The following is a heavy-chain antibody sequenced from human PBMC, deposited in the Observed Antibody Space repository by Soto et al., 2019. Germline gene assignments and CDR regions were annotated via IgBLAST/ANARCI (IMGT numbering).Heavy chain of an antibody. D-gene: IGHD6-19*01. Sequence: EVQLVESGGGLVQPGGSLRLSCAASGVTVSSNYMSWVRQAPGKGLEWVSVIYSGGSTYYADSVKGRFTISRDNSKNTLYLQMNSLRAEDTAVYYCAREGGLDSSGWYRDAGYDYWGQGTLVPVSS. V-gene: IGHV3-66*01. CDR1: GVTVSSNY. CDR2: IYSGGST. J-gene: IGHJ4*02. CDR3: AREGGLDSSGWYRDAGYDY.